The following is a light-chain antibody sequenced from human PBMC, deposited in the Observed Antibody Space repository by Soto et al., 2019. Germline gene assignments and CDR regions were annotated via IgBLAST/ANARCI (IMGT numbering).Light chain of an antibody. V-gene: IGKV3-20*01. CDR1: QSVSSSY. CDR2: GAS. CDR3: QQYASSPLFT. J-gene: IGKJ3*01. Sequence: EIVLTQSPGTLSLSPGERATLSCRASQSVSSSYLAWYQQKPGQAPRLLIYGASSRATGIPDRFSGSGSGTDFTLTISRLEPEDFSVYYCQQYASSPLFTFGPGTKVYIK.